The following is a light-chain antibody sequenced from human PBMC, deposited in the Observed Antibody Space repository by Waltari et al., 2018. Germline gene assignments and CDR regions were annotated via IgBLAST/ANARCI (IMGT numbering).Light chain of an antibody. CDR1: TDHSSKH. V-gene: IGLV4-69*01. J-gene: IGLJ3*02. Sequence: QLLLTTSRSASTSLRASVELSSTLSTDHSSKHIPCLPQQPKKGPRYLLKVNSDGSHNKGDEIPSRFSGSSSGAERYLTISSLQSEDEADYYCQTGGHGTWVFGGGTKLTVL. CDR3: QTGGHGTWV. CDR2: VNSDGSH.